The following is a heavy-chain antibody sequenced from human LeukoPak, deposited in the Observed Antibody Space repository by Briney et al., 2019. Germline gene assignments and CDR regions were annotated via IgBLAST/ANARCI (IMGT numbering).Heavy chain of an antibody. D-gene: IGHD2-15*01. J-gene: IGHJ4*02. CDR2: ISGSGGST. CDR1: GFTLSSYA. Sequence: QPGGSLRLSCAASGFTLSSYAMSWVRQAPGKGLEWVSAISGSGGSTYYADSVKGRFTISRDNSKNTLYLQMNSLRAEDTAVYYCAQEPICGGGSCYSRYFDYWGQGTLVTVSS. CDR3: AQEPICGGGSCYSRYFDY. V-gene: IGHV3-23*01.